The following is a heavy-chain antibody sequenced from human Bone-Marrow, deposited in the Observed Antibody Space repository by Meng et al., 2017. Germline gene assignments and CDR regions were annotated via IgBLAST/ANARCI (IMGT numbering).Heavy chain of an antibody. D-gene: IGHD4-17*01. J-gene: IGHJ5*02. CDR2: MNPNSGNT. V-gene: IGHV1-8*01. CDR3: ARGLLAGEALP. CDR1: AYTFTRYY. Sequence: ASVKVSCKASAYTFTRYYIHWVRQATGQGLEWMGWMNPNSGNTGYAQKFQGRVTMTRNTSISTAYMELSSLRSEDTAVYYCARGLLAGEALPWGQGTLVTVSS.